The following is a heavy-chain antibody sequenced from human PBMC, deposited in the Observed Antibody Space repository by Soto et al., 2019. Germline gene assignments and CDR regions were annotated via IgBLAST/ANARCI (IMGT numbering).Heavy chain of an antibody. V-gene: IGHV4-30-4*01. CDR3: ARGREWIQLYYYYGMDV. CDR1: GGSISSGDYY. CDR2: IYYSGST. Sequence: SETLSLTCTVSGGSISSGDYYRSWIRQPPGKGLEWIGYIYYSGSTYYNPSLKSRVTISVDTSKDQFSLKLSSVTAAGTAVYYCARGREWIQLYYYYGMDVWGQGTTVTVSS. J-gene: IGHJ6*02. D-gene: IGHD5-18*01.